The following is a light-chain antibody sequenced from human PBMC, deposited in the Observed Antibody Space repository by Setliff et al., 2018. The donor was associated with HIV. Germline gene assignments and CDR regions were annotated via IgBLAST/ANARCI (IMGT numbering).Light chain of an antibody. V-gene: IGLV2-23*02. J-gene: IGLJ1*01. Sequence: QSALTQPASVSGSPGQSIIISCTGTSSDVWTYNLVSWYQRHPGKAPKLIISEVTKRPSGVSNRFSGSKSGNTASLTISGLQAEDEADYYCCSYAGSSTCVFGTGTKVTVL. CDR3: CSYAGSSTCV. CDR2: EVT. CDR1: SSDVWTYNL.